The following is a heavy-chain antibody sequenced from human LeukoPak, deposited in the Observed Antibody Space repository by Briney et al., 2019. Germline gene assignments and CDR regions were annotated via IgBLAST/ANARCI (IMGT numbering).Heavy chain of an antibody. D-gene: IGHD3-22*01. CDR1: GGTFSSYA. J-gene: IGHJ5*02. Sequence: SVKVSCKASGGTFSSYAISWVRQAPGQGLEWMGGIIPIFGTANYAQKVQGRVTITTDESTSTAYMELSSLRSEDTAVYYCARVKAYDSSGYYRGWFDPWGQGTLVTVSS. CDR3: ARVKAYDSSGYYRGWFDP. CDR2: IIPIFGTA. V-gene: IGHV1-69*05.